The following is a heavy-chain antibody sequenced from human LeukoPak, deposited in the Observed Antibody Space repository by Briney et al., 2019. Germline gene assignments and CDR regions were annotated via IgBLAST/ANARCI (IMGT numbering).Heavy chain of an antibody. CDR1: GFTFSSYS. D-gene: IGHD3-22*01. CDR2: ISSSRSYI. V-gene: IGHV3-21*01. J-gene: IGHJ4*02. Sequence: GGSLRLSCAASGFTFSSYSMNWVRHAPGERLECVSSISSSRSYIYYAESVKGRFTISRDNAKNSLYLQMNSLRAEDTAVYYCARGLGYYYDSSGYYAFDYWGQGTLVTVSS. CDR3: ARGLGYYYDSSGYYAFDY.